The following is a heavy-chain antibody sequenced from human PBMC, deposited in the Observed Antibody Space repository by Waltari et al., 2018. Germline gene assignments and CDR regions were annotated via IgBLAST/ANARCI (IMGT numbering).Heavy chain of an antibody. V-gene: IGHV4-38-2*01. D-gene: IGHD3-10*01. CDR2: IYHSGST. Sequence: QVQLQESGPGLVKPSETLSLTCAVSGYSISSGYYWGWIRQPPGKGLEWSGSIYHSGSTYYNPSLKSRVTISVDTSKNQFSLELSSVTAADTAVYYCARHEAAGSGGDAFDIWGQGTMVTVSS. CDR3: ARHEAAGSGGDAFDI. J-gene: IGHJ3*02. CDR1: GYSISSGYY.